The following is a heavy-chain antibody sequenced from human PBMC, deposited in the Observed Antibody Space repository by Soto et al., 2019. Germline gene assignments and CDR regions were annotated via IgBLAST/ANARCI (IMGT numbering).Heavy chain of an antibody. J-gene: IGHJ4*02. V-gene: IGHV1-46*01. CDR3: AKASRPSRISTPDFDY. Sequence: GASVKVSCKTSAFIFTNFFMHWVRQAPGQGPEWMGVINPSGAPSSIAQKFQDRFTMTRETSTSTVYLQMNNLRAEDTAVYYCAKASRPSRISTPDFDYWGQGTLVTVSS. CDR1: AFIFTNFF. CDR2: INPSGAPS.